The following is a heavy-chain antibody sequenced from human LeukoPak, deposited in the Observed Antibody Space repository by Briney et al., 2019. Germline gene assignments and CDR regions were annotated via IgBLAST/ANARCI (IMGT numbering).Heavy chain of an antibody. CDR1: GFTFTSSA. CDR2: IVVGSGNT. J-gene: IGHJ6*02. Sequence: EASVKVSCKASGFTFTSSAVRWVRQARGQRLEWIGWIVVGSGNTNYAQKFQERVTITRDMSTSTAYMELSSLRSEDTAAYYCAADYSNSYYYYGMDVWGQGTTVTVSS. CDR3: AADYSNSYYYYGMDV. V-gene: IGHV1-58*01. D-gene: IGHD4-11*01.